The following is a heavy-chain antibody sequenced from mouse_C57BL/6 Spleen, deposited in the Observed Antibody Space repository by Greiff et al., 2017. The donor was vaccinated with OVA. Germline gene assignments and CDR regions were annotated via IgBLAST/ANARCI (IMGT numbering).Heavy chain of an antibody. V-gene: IGHV5-16*01. Sequence: EVKLMESEGGLVQPGSSMKLSCTASGFTFSDYYMAWVRQVPEKGLEWVANINYDGSSTYYLDSLKSRFIISRDNAKNILYLQMSSLKSEDTATYYCARDIYDGYWYFDVWGTGTTVTVSS. D-gene: IGHD2-3*01. CDR1: GFTFSDYY. CDR2: INYDGSST. CDR3: ARDIYDGYWYFDV. J-gene: IGHJ1*03.